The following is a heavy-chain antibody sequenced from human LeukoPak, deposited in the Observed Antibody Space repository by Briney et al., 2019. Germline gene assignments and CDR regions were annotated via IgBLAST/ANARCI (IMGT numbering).Heavy chain of an antibody. D-gene: IGHD6-19*01. CDR2: INHSGTS. V-gene: IGHV4-34*01. Sequence: PSETLSLTCAVYGGSFSGYYWNWIRQPPGKGLEWIGEINHSGTSNYNPSLESRVTLSVDTSKKQFSLKLTSVTAADPAIYYCGGIVAGTGEIDAFDIWGQGTMVTVSS. CDR1: GGSFSGYY. CDR3: GGIVAGTGEIDAFDI. J-gene: IGHJ3*02.